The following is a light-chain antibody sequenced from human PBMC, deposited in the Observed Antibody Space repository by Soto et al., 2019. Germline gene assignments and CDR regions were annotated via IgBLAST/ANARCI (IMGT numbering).Light chain of an antibody. CDR3: QQYDSSPRT. J-gene: IGKJ1*01. V-gene: IGKV3-20*01. CDR1: QSVSSY. CDR2: GVS. Sequence: EIVLTQSPATLSLSPGERATLSCRASQSVSSYLAWYQQKPGQAPRLLIYGVSSRASGIPDRFFGSGSGTDFTLTINRLEPEDFAVYYCQQYDSSPRTFGQGTKVDIK.